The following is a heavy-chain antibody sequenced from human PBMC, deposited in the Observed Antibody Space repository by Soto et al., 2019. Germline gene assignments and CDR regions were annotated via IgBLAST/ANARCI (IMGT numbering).Heavy chain of an antibody. J-gene: IGHJ5*02. V-gene: IGHV1-18*01. CDR2: VSAYTGNT. CDR3: ARRNDLSGSYRPGPRYNWCAP. CDR1: GYTFTSYG. Sequence: QVQLVQSGAEVKKPGASVKASCKASGYTFTSYGISWVRQAPGQGLEWMGWVSAYTGNTNYAQKLPGRGTLPTVTLTSAAYVELRGLSSDDTAVYYGARRNDLSGSYRPGPRYNWCAPWGQGTLFTFSS. D-gene: IGHD1-26*01.